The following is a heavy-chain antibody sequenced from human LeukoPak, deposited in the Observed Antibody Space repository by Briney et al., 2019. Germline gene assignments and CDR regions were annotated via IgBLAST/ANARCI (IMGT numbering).Heavy chain of an antibody. V-gene: IGHV4-61*02. CDR3: ARGLGRVATITPFYYYYGMDV. Sequence: PSQTLSLTCTVSGGSISSGSYYWSWIRQPAGKGLEWIGRLYTSGSTNYNPSLKSRVTISVDTSKNQFSLKLSSVTAADTAVYYCARGLGRVATITPFYYYYGMDVWGQRTTVTVSS. J-gene: IGHJ6*02. CDR1: GGSISSGSYY. CDR2: LYTSGST. D-gene: IGHD5-12*01.